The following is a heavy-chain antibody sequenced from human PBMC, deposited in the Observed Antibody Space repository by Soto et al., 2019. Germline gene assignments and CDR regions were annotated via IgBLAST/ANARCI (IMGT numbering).Heavy chain of an antibody. Sequence: GGSLRLSCAASGFTFSSYAMSWVRQAPGKGLEWASAISGSGGSTYYADSVKGRFTISRDNSKNTLYLQMNSLRAEDTAVYYCAKMHPQPRANYYYYGMDVWGQGTTVTVSS. CDR2: ISGSGGST. V-gene: IGHV3-23*01. CDR1: GFTFSSYA. D-gene: IGHD6-13*01. CDR3: AKMHPQPRANYYYYGMDV. J-gene: IGHJ6*02.